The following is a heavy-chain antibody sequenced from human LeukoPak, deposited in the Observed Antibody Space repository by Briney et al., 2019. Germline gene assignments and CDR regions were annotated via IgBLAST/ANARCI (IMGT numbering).Heavy chain of an antibody. Sequence: LSLTCTVSGGSISSNYWSWIRQPPGKGLEWVSGISWNSGSIGYADSVKGRFTISRDNAKNSLYLQMNSLRAEDTALYYCAKDRAYYDSSGVLDYWGQGTLVTVSS. CDR1: GGSISSNY. J-gene: IGHJ4*02. CDR2: ISWNSGSI. CDR3: AKDRAYYDSSGVLDY. V-gene: IGHV3-9*01. D-gene: IGHD3-22*01.